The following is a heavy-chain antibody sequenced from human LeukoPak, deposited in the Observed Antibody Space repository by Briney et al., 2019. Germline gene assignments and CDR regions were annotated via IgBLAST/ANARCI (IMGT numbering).Heavy chain of an antibody. D-gene: IGHD3-22*01. CDR3: ARPASSGYFYFDY. Sequence: GGSLRLSCAASGFTFSSYAMTWVRQAPGRGLEWVSALSGNGGTTYYADSVKGRFTISRDNSKNTLYLQMNSLRAEDTAVYYCARPASSGYFYFDYWGQGTLVTVSS. J-gene: IGHJ4*02. CDR2: LSGNGGTT. V-gene: IGHV3-23*01. CDR1: GFTFSSYA.